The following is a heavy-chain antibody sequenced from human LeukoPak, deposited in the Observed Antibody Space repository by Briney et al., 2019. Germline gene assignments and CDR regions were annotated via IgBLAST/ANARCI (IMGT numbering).Heavy chain of an antibody. J-gene: IGHJ4*02. CDR1: GFTFSDYY. V-gene: IGHV3-11*01. CDR3: ARGAGYCSGGSCYVRGETNNDY. Sequence: PGGSLRLSCAASGFTFSDYYMSWIRQAPGKGLEWVSYISSSGSTIYYADSVKGRFTISRDNAKNSLYLQMNSLRAEDTAVYYCARGAGYCSGGSCYVRGETNNDYWGQGTLVTVSS. D-gene: IGHD2-15*01. CDR2: ISSSGSTI.